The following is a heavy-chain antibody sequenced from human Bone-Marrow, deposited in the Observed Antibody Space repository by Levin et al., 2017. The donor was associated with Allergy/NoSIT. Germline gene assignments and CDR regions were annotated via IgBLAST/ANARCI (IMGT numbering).Heavy chain of an antibody. V-gene: IGHV3-30*18. J-gene: IGHJ6*02. CDR1: GFIFDTYG. Sequence: GGSLRLSCAASGFIFDTYGMHWVRQAPDRGLEWVAAISFDGSNKYYADSVKGRFTISRDNSKNTVYLQMNSLRAAETSVYYCVKDFGRKDLQQLITYGMEVWGQGTRVTVTS. D-gene: IGHD3/OR15-3a*01. CDR2: ISFDGSNK. CDR3: VKDFGRKDLQQLITYGMEV.